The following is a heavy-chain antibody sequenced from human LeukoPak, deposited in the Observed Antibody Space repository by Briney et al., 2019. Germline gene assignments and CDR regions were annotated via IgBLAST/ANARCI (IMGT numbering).Heavy chain of an antibody. CDR2: ISWNSGSI. Sequence: GRSLSLSFAASGFPFDDYAMHWVRPAPGKGLEWVSGISWNSGSIGYADSVKGRFTISRDNAKNSLYLQMNSLRAEDTALYYCAKDQDTAMGLFDYWGQGTLVTVSS. CDR3: AKDQDTAMGLFDY. D-gene: IGHD5-18*01. CDR1: GFPFDDYA. V-gene: IGHV3-9*01. J-gene: IGHJ4*02.